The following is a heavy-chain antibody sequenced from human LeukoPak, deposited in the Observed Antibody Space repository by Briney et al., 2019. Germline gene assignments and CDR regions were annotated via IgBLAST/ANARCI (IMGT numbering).Heavy chain of an antibody. J-gene: IGHJ4*02. V-gene: IGHV3-74*01. D-gene: IGHD6-6*01. Sequence: GGSLRLSCAASGFTFTNYWMHWVRQAPGMGLVWVSRLPPDELGIIYADSVKGRFTVSRDNAKNTVYLQMNNLRVDDTAMYYCVGTIASRGSEFWGQGALVTVSS. CDR2: LPPDELGI. CDR1: GFTFTNYW. CDR3: VGTIASRGSEF.